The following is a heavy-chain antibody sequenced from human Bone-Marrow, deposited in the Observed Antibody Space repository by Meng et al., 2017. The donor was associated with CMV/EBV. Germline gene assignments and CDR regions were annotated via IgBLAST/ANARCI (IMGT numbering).Heavy chain of an antibody. CDR3: ARARRSSSPYWYFDL. CDR1: GGSFSGYY. Sequence: SETLSLTCAVYGGSFSGYYWSWIRQPPGKGLEWIGEINHSGSTNYNPSLKSRVTISVDTSKNQFSLKLSSVTAADTAVYYCARARRSSSPYWYFDLWGRGTLVTVS. V-gene: IGHV4-34*01. J-gene: IGHJ2*01. D-gene: IGHD6-13*01. CDR2: INHSGST.